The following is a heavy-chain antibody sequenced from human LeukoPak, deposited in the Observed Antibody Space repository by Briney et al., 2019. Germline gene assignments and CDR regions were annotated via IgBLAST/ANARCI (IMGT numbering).Heavy chain of an antibody. J-gene: IGHJ4*02. V-gene: IGHV4-59*01. Sequence: SETLSLTCSVSGGSINSFYWSWIRQPPGKGLEWIGYIYYSGTTYYNPSLKSRLTISVDTSMNQFSLRLSSVTAADTAFYYCARFTGDNSAQYFDYWGQGTLVTVSS. D-gene: IGHD3-22*01. CDR1: GGSINSFY. CDR3: ARFTGDNSAQYFDY. CDR2: IYYSGTT.